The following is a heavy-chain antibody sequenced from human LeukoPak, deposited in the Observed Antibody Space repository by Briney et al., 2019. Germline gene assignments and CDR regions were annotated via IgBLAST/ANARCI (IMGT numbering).Heavy chain of an antibody. CDR3: ARLKLGSGWAPQHYYYYGMDV. CDR2: IYYSGST. D-gene: IGHD6-19*01. J-gene: IGHJ6*02. CDR1: GGSISSSSYY. V-gene: IGHV4-39*01. Sequence: SETLSLTCTVSGGSISSSSYYWGWIRQPPGKGLEWIGTIYYSGSTYYNPSLKSRVTISVDTSKNQFSLKLSSVTAADTAVYYCARLKLGSGWAPQHYYYYGMDVWGQGTTVTVSS.